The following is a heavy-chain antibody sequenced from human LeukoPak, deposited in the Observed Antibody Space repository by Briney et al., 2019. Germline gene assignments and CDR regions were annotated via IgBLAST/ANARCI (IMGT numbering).Heavy chain of an antibody. J-gene: IGHJ4*02. CDR3: ARRTPAAGYKKNYFDY. V-gene: IGHV4-34*01. D-gene: IGHD6-13*01. CDR1: GGSFSGYY. CDR2: INHSGST. Sequence: PSETLSLTCAVYGGSFSGYYWSWIRQPPGKGLEWIGEINHSGSTNYNPSLKSRVTISVDTSKSQFSLKLSSVTAADTAVYYCARRTPAAGYKKNYFDYWGQGTLVTVSS.